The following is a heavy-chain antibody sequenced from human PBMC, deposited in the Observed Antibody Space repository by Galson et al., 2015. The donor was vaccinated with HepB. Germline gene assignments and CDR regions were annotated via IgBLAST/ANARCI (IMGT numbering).Heavy chain of an antibody. J-gene: IGHJ6*02. D-gene: IGHD4-17*01. CDR2: ISSSSSYT. CDR3: ARDRASDYGDYGWGPPANYYYGMDV. V-gene: IGHV3-11*06. Sequence: SLRLSCAASGFTFSDYHMSWIRQAPGKGLEWVSYISSSSSYTNYADSVKGRFTISRDNAKNSLYLQMNSLRAEDTAVYYCARDRASDYGDYGWGPPANYYYGMDVWGQGTTVTVSS. CDR1: GFTFSDYH.